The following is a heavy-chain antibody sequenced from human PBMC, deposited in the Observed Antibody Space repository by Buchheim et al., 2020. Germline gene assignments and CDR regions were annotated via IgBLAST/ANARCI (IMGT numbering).Heavy chain of an antibody. Sequence: EVQLVESGGGLVQPGGSLRLSCAASGFTFSSYAMSWVRQAPGKGLEWVSAISGSGGSTYYADSVKGRFTISRDNSKNTLYLPMNSLRAEDTAVYYCAIDSLYYDSSGYRGGSSNWFDPWGQGTL. CDR3: AIDSLYYDSSGYRGGSSNWFDP. CDR2: ISGSGGST. V-gene: IGHV3-23*04. J-gene: IGHJ5*02. CDR1: GFTFSSYA. D-gene: IGHD3-22*01.